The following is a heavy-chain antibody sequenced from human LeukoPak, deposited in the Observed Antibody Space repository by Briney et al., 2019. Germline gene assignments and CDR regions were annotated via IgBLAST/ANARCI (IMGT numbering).Heavy chain of an antibody. CDR3: AKPGCSFTNCYINY. Sequence: GGSLRLSCAASGFTFDDYAMPWVRQAPGKGLEWVSGISWNSGSIGYADSVKGRFTISRDNAKNSLYLQMNSLRAEDTALYYCAKPGCSFTNCYINYWGQGTLVTVSS. CDR2: ISWNSGSI. V-gene: IGHV3-9*01. D-gene: IGHD2-2*02. CDR1: GFTFDDYA. J-gene: IGHJ4*02.